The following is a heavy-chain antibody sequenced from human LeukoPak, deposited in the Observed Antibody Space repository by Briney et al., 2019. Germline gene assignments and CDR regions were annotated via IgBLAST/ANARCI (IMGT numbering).Heavy chain of an antibody. CDR2: VSAYNGNT. J-gene: IGHJ4*02. CDR3: ARATARWRYFDY. Sequence: ASVKVSCKASGYTFTSYGISWVRQAPGQGLEWMGWVSAYNGNTNYAQKLQGRVTMTTDTSTSTAYMELRSLRSDDTAVYYRARATARWRYFDYWGQGTLVTVSS. V-gene: IGHV1-18*01. D-gene: IGHD3-3*01. CDR1: GYTFTSYG.